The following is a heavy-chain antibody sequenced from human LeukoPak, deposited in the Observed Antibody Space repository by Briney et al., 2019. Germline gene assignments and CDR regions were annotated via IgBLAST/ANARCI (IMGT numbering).Heavy chain of an antibody. J-gene: IGHJ6*04. CDR3: AELGITMIGGV. V-gene: IGHV3-48*03. D-gene: IGHD3-10*02. Sequence: AGGSLRLSCAASGFTFSSYEMNWVRQAPGKGLEWVSYISSSGSTIYYAVCVKGRFTISRDNAKNSLYLQMNSLRAEDTAVYYCAELGITMIGGVWGKGTTVTISS. CDR1: GFTFSSYE. CDR2: ISSSGSTI.